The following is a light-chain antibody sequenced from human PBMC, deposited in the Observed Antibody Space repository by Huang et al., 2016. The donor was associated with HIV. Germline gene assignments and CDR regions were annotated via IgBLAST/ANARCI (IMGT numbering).Light chain of an antibody. CDR3: QQTYSAPVT. J-gene: IGKJ4*01. CDR2: SST. CDR1: QRINSH. V-gene: IGKV1-39*01. Sequence: DIQVTQSPSSLSASVGDRVTITCRTSQRINSHLSWYQQKIGKGPKLLIYSSTVLQSGVPSRFTGSGSGTDFTLTINSLQPEDFATYYCQQTYSAPVTFGGGTRVEIK.